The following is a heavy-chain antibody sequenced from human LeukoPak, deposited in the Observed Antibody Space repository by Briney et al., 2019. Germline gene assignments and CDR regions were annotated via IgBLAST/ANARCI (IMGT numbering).Heavy chain of an antibody. D-gene: IGHD3-10*01. Sequence: GGSLRLSCAASGFTFSSYSMNWVRQAPGKGLEWVAVTWYDGSNKYYADSVKGRFTISRDNSKNTLYLQMNILRAEDTAVYYCAKEYYYGSGSYYTKPYFFDYWGQGTLVTVSS. CDR2: TWYDGSNK. CDR3: AKEYYYGSGSYYTKPYFFDY. CDR1: GFTFSSYS. J-gene: IGHJ4*02. V-gene: IGHV3-33*06.